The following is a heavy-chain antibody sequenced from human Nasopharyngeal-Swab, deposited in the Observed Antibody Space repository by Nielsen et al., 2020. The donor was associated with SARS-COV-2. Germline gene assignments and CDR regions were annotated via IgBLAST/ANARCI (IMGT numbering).Heavy chain of an antibody. Sequence: SLKISCAASGFTFDDYAMHWVRQAPGKGLEWVSGISWNSGGIGYADSVKGRFTISRDNAKNSLYLQMNSLRAEDTALYYCAKDTGVAAVPYYFDYWGQGTLVTVSS. CDR1: GFTFDDYA. D-gene: IGHD6-13*01. J-gene: IGHJ4*02. CDR3: AKDTGVAAVPYYFDY. CDR2: ISWNSGGI. V-gene: IGHV3-9*01.